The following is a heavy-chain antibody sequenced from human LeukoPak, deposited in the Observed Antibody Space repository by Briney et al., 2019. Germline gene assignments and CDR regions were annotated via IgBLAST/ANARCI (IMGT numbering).Heavy chain of an antibody. D-gene: IGHD6-19*01. V-gene: IGHV1-18*01. CDR2: ISAYNGNT. CDR1: GYTFTSYG. CDR3: ATSPLAVAGTHDYYYYMDV. J-gene: IGHJ6*03. Sequence: ASVKVSCKASGYTFTSYGISWVRQAPGQGLEWMGWISAYNGNTNYAQKLQGRVTMTTDTSTSTAYMELRSLRSEDTAVYYCATSPLAVAGTHDYYYYMDVWGKGTTVTVSS.